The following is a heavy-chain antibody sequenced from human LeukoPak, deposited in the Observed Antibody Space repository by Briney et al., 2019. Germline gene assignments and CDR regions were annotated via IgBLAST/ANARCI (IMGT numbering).Heavy chain of an antibody. CDR3: AKPVGGYCSSTSCYASPPPYYFDY. Sequence: GGSLRLSCAASGFTFSSYSMNWVRQAPGKGLEWVSAISGSGGSTYYADSVKGRFTISRDNSKNTLYLQMNSLRAEDTAVYYCAKPVGGYCSSTSCYASPPPYYFDYWGQGTLVTVSS. J-gene: IGHJ4*02. V-gene: IGHV3-23*01. CDR1: GFTFSSYS. D-gene: IGHD2-2*01. CDR2: ISGSGGST.